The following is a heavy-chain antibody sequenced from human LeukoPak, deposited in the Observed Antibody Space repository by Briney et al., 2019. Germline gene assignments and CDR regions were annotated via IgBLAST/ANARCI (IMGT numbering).Heavy chain of an antibody. Sequence: AGGSLRLSCAASGFTFSTYWMHWVRQAPGKGLVWVSRINTDGSTTGYADSVKGQFTISRDNAKNTLYLQMSSLRAEDTAVYYCARGTMIGEYWGQGTLVTVSS. D-gene: IGHD3-10*02. CDR1: GFTFSTYW. CDR3: ARGTMIGEY. CDR2: INTDGSTT. V-gene: IGHV3-74*01. J-gene: IGHJ4*02.